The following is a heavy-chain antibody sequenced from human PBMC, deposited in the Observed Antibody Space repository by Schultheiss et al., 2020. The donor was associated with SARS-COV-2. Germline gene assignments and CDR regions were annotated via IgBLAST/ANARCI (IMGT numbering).Heavy chain of an antibody. D-gene: IGHD4-23*01. Sequence: GESLKISCAASGFTFSSYAMHWVRQAPGKGLEWVSAISGSGGSTYYADSVKGRFTISRDNSKNTLYLQINSLRAEDTAVYYCARDGNPSSFDYWGQGTLVTVSS. V-gene: IGHV3-23*01. J-gene: IGHJ4*02. CDR2: ISGSGGST. CDR3: ARDGNPSSFDY. CDR1: GFTFSSYA.